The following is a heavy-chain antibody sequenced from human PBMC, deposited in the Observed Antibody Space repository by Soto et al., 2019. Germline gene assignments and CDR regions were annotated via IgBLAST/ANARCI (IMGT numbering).Heavy chain of an antibody. V-gene: IGHV4-59*01. CDR1: GGSISSYY. D-gene: IGHD3-9*01. J-gene: IGHJ6*03. CDR2: IYYSGST. CDR3: ARGKSVDYYYYYYMDV. Sequence: QVQLQESGPGLVKPSETLSLTCTVSGGSISSYYWSWIRQPPGKGLEWIGYIYYSGSTNYNPSLKSRVPISVDTSKNQFSLKLSSVTAADTAVYYCARGKSVDYYYYYYMDVWGKGTTVTVSS.